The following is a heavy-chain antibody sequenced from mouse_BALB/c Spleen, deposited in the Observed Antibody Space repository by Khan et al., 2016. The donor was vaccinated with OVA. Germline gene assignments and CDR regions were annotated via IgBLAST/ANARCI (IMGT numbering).Heavy chain of an antibody. Sequence: EVELVASGGGLVEPGGSLKLSCAASGCTFSSFVMSWVRQTPGKRLEWVATISSAATYTYYPDSVKGRFTISRDIAKNTLYLQMNSLRSDDTAIYYCANGNYGWFAYWGHVTLVTVST. D-gene: IGHD2-1*01. CDR1: GCTFSSFV. CDR2: ISSAATYT. J-gene: IGHJ3*01. V-gene: IGHV5-9-1*01. CDR3: ANGNYGWFAY.